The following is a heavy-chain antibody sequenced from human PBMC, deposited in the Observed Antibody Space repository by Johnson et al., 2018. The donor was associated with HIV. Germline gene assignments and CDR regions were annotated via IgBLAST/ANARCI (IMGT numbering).Heavy chain of an antibody. J-gene: IGHJ3*02. Sequence: VQLVESGGGLVQPGGSLRLSCAASGFTLTSYWMSWVRQAPGQGLAWVANIKQDGSEKYYADSVKGRCTISRDNAKNSLYLQMNTLRAEDTAVYYCARDAVISSGWYNVDAFDIWGQGTMVTVSS. D-gene: IGHD6-19*01. CDR1: GFTLTSYW. CDR2: IKQDGSEK. CDR3: ARDAVISSGWYNVDAFDI. V-gene: IGHV3-7*03.